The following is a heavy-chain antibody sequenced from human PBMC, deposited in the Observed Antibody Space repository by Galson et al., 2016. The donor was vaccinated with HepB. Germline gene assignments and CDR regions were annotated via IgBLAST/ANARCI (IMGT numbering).Heavy chain of an antibody. CDR1: GFTFSRYG. J-gene: IGHJ6*02. V-gene: IGHV3-30*18. CDR3: AKDSYYEILTGPTYYYYGMDV. CDR2: ISYDGSNK. D-gene: IGHD3-9*01. Sequence: SLRLSCAASGFTFSRYGMHWVRQAPGKGLEWVAVISYDGSNKYYEDSVKGRFTISRDNSKNTLYLQMNSLRAEDTAVYYCAKDSYYEILTGPTYYYYGMDVWGQGTPVTVSS.